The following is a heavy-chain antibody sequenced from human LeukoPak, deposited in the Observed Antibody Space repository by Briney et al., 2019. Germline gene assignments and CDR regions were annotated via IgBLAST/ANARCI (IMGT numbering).Heavy chain of an antibody. CDR1: GGSISGYY. J-gene: IGHJ4*02. CDR2: VNHSGST. D-gene: IGHD5-12*01. CDR3: ARGKGYGGYEPLDY. V-gene: IGHV4-34*01. Sequence: PSETLSLTCTVSGGSISGYYWSWIRQPPGKGLEWIGEVNHSGSTNYNPSLKSRVTISVDTSKNQFSLKLSSVTAADTAVYYCARGKGYGGYEPLDYWGQGTLVTVSS.